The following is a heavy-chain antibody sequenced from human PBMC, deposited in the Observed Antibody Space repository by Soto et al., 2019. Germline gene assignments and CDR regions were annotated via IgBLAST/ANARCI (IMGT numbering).Heavy chain of an antibody. J-gene: IGHJ4*02. CDR2: ISSSSSHT. CDR3: ARGGGSAQLWFGELLPFDY. D-gene: IGHD3-10*01. Sequence: QVQLVESGGGLVKPGGSLRLSCAASGFTFSDYYMSWTRQAPGKGLEWVSHISSSSSHTNYADSVKGRFTISRDNAKNSLYLQMNNLRDEDTAVYYCARGGGSAQLWFGELLPFDYWGQGTLVTVSS. CDR1: GFTFSDYY. V-gene: IGHV3-11*05.